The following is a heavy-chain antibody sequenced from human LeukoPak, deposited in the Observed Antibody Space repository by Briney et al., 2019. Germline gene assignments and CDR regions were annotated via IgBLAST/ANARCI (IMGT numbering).Heavy chain of an antibody. D-gene: IGHD6-19*01. CDR3: VTNGEQWPGDYYYGMDV. CDR1: GFTFSSYA. Sequence: GSLRLSCSASGFTFSSYAMHWVRQAPGKGLEYVSAISSNGGSTYYADSVKGRFTISRDNSKNTLYLQMSSLRAEDTAVYYCVTNGEQWPGDYYYGMDVWGQGTTVTVSS. CDR2: ISSNGGST. V-gene: IGHV3-64D*09. J-gene: IGHJ6*02.